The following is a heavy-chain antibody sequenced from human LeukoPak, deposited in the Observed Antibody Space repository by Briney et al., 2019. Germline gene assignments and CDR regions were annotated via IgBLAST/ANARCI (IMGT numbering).Heavy chain of an antibody. V-gene: IGHV3-23*01. J-gene: IGHJ4*02. CDR2: ISFSSSKT. CDR3: AKDGVYYYDSSGYHLDY. Sequence: GGSLRLSCAASGFTFSNYAMSWVRQAPGRGLEWVSLISFSSSKTYYADSVKGRFTISRDNSKNTLYLQMNSLRAEDTAVYYCAKDGVYYYDSSGYHLDYWGQGTLVTVSS. CDR1: GFTFSNYA. D-gene: IGHD3-22*01.